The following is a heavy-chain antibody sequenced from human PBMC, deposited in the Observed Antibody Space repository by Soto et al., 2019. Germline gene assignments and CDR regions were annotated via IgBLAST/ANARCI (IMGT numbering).Heavy chain of an antibody. V-gene: IGHV4-59*11. D-gene: IGHD3-10*01. CDR3: ATDSGSGSYSYNYFDP. Sequence: PXGTLTLTCTVSGGSISSHYWNWIRQPPGKGLEWIGYIYYSGSTNYNPSLKSRVTISIDTPKNQLSLKLNSVTAADTAVYYCATDSGSGSYSYNYFDPWGQGTLVTVSS. J-gene: IGHJ5*02. CDR1: GGSISSHY. CDR2: IYYSGST.